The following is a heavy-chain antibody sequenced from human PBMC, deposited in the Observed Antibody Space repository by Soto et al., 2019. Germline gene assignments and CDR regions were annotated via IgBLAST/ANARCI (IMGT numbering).Heavy chain of an antibody. D-gene: IGHD3-22*01. CDR1: GYTFNGYG. CDR3: ARDISYYHHDRGYSNFDY. CDR2: VSGNNGDT. J-gene: IGHJ4*02. Sequence: QVQLVQSGAEVKRPGASVKVSCRVAGYTFNGYGISWMRQAPGQGLEWMGWVSGNNGDTKYVEKYQGRVTMTIDTATSTAYMELRSLRSDDTAVYYCARDISYYHHDRGYSNFDYWGQGTLVTVSP. V-gene: IGHV1-18*01.